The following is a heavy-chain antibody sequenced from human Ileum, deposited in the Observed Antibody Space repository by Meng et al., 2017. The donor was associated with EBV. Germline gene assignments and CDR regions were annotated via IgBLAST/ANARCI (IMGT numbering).Heavy chain of an antibody. V-gene: IGHV4-4*02. Sequence: QLQLPERAPGLVEPSGTLALTCAVSGASITESNSWSWVRQPPGKGLEWIGEIYHSGGTNYNPSLKSRVTISVDKSKNQISLKLNSGTAADTAVYYCARWAFIYSYGFDHWGQGTLVTVSS. J-gene: IGHJ4*02. CDR3: ARWAFIYSYGFDH. CDR1: GASITESNS. D-gene: IGHD5-18*01. CDR2: IYHSGGT.